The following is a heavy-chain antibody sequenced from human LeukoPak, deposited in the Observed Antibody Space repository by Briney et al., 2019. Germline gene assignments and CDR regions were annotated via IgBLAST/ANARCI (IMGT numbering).Heavy chain of an antibody. CDR3: ARPTAPYCYYGMDV. D-gene: IGHD2-21*01. CDR1: VFTFSSYC. CDR2: IKQYVSVK. V-gene: IGHV3-7*02. Sequence: PGGSLTLSCAPSVFTFSSYCMSWVRHAPGKGVEWVADIKQYVSVKFYADSVQGRFNISRDNAKNSLYLQMNSLRAEHTAVYYCARPTAPYCYYGMDVWGQGTTVTVSS. J-gene: IGHJ6*02.